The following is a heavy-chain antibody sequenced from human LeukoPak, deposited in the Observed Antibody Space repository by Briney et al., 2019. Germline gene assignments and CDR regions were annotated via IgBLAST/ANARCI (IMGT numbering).Heavy chain of an antibody. CDR1: GFIVSSNH. D-gene: IGHD6-19*01. V-gene: IGHV3-53*01. Sequence: GGSVRLSCAASGFIVSSNHMGWVRQTPDKGLEWVSVMYDGGEIYYADSVKGRFTISRDNSKNTLYLQMNSLRAEDTAVYYCAKVPWYSSGWYHFQHWGQGTLVTVSS. CDR3: AKVPWYSSGWYHFQH. CDR2: MYDGGEI. J-gene: IGHJ1*01.